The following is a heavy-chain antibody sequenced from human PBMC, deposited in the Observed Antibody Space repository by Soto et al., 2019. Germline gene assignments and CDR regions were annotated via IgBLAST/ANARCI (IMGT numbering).Heavy chain of an antibody. J-gene: IGHJ6*02. CDR2: ISYSGST. V-gene: IGHV4-59*13. Sequence: SETLSLTCTVSGGSISTYYWTWVRQAPGTGLEWIGYISYSGSTSYNPSLKSRLTIILSTSKRHFSLKLSSVTAADTAVYYCARGKRATQYYNYFYGKDVWCQGTTVTVSS. CDR1: GGSISTYY. CDR3: ARGKRATQYYNYFYGKDV.